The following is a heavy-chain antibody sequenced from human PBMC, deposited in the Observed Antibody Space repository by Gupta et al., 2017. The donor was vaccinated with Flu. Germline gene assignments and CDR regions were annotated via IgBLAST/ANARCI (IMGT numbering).Heavy chain of an antibody. V-gene: IGHV1-46*03. CDR2: INPSGGST. CDR3: ARDSGGNFDWFTH. Sequence: RQAPGQGLEWMGIINPSGGSTSYAQKFQGRVTMTRDTSTSTVYMELSSLRSEDTAVYYCARDSGGNFDWFTHWGQGTLVTVSS. J-gene: IGHJ5*02. D-gene: IGHD3-16*01.